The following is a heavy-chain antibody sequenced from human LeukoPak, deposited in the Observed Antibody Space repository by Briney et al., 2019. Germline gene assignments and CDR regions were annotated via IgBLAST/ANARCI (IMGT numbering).Heavy chain of an antibody. D-gene: IGHD6-13*01. CDR3: ARGRLIAAAGLGY. Sequence: SETLSLTCTVSGGSISSGGYYWSWIRQHPGKGLEWIGYIYYSGSTYYNPSLKSRVTISVDTSKNRFSLKLSSVTAADTAVYYCARGRLIAAAGLGYWGQGTLVTVSS. CDR2: IYYSGST. V-gene: IGHV4-31*03. J-gene: IGHJ4*02. CDR1: GGSISSGGYY.